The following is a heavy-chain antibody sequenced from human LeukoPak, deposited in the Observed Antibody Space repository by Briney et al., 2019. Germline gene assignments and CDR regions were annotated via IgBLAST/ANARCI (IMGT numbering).Heavy chain of an antibody. D-gene: IGHD3-22*01. CDR2: ISSDRSYI. CDR1: GFTFSDYT. V-gene: IGHV3-21*01. CDR3: ARDYYDSSASATFDH. J-gene: IGHJ4*02. Sequence: GGSLRLSCEASGFTFSDYTMSWVRQAPGKGLEWVSSISSDRSYIKYADPVKGRFSISRDNTKNSLFLEMRSLRIEDTAVYFCARDYYDSSASATFDHWGQGNLVTISS.